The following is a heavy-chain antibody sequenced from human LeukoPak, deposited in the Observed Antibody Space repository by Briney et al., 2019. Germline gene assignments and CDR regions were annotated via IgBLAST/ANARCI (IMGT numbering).Heavy chain of an antibody. Sequence: ASVKVSCKTSGYTFSDYYLHWVRQAPGQGLEWMGWINPSSGGTKNAQKFQGRVTMTRDTSISTGYMELSRLRSDDTAVYYCARDGDAGAFDIWGQGTMVTVSS. CDR3: ARDGDAGAFDI. J-gene: IGHJ3*02. D-gene: IGHD7-27*01. CDR1: GYTFSDYY. CDR2: INPSSGGT. V-gene: IGHV1-2*02.